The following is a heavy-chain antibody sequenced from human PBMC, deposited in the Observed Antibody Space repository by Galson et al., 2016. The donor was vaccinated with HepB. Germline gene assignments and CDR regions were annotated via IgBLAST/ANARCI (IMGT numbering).Heavy chain of an antibody. Sequence: SLRLSCAASGFTFSGYDMHWVRQAPGKGLEWVALISYDGRNKNYVDSVKGRFTISRDNSKNTLYLQMKSLRAEDTAVYYCAKDPLLLGVVMSAATSWGQGTLVTVSP. V-gene: IGHV3-30*18. D-gene: IGHD2-15*01. CDR2: ISYDGRNK. CDR1: GFTFSGYD. CDR3: AKDPLLLGVVMSAATS. J-gene: IGHJ4*02.